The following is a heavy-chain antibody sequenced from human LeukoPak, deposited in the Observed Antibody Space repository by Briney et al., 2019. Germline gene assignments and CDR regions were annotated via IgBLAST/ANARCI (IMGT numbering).Heavy chain of an antibody. CDR1: EFLFNNYG. Sequence: GGSLRLSCAASEFLFNNYGLVWVRQAPGKGLEWVAAISNDGGGTTYADFVKGRFTISRDNSRNTLFLHMNSLRAEDTALYYCAKGGSSGYFLDLWGQGTLVTVSS. CDR3: AKGGSSGYFLDL. CDR2: ISNDGGGT. D-gene: IGHD3-22*01. V-gene: IGHV3-23*01. J-gene: IGHJ5*02.